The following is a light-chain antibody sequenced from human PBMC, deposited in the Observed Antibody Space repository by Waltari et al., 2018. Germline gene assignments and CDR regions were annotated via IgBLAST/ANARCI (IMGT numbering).Light chain of an antibody. CDR2: DTD. J-gene: IGLJ2*01. CDR1: SSNIGNNH. CDR3: AAWDDSRSVV. Sequence: QSLLTQSPSASGTPGQRVSISCSGSSSNIGNNHVYWYQHFPGTAPRLLISDTDRRPSGVPGRFSASKSGTSASLAISGLRSEDEADYYCAAWDDSRSVVFGGGTRLTVL. V-gene: IGLV1-47*01.